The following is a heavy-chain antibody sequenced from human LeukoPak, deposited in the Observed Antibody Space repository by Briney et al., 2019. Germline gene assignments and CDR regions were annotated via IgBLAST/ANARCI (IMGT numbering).Heavy chain of an antibody. J-gene: IGHJ6*03. Sequence: SETLSLTCAVYGGSFSGYYWSWIRQPPGKGLEWIGEINHSGSTNYNPSLKSRVTISVDTSRNQFSLKLSSVTAADTAIYYCARDFSSSSTVYYYYYMDVWGKGTTVTVSS. CDR1: GGSFSGYY. V-gene: IGHV4-34*01. D-gene: IGHD6-6*01. CDR3: ARDFSSSSTVYYYYYMDV. CDR2: INHSGST.